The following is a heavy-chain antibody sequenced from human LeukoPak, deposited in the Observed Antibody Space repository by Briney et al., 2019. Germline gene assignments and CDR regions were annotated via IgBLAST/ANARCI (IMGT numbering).Heavy chain of an antibody. V-gene: IGHV4-39*07. CDR2: IYYRGSP. CDR3: ARETVTTLSVRINWFDP. CDR1: GDSIKSASYY. J-gene: IGHJ5*02. Sequence: SETLSLTCTVSGDSIKSASYYWGWIRQPRGKGLEWIGSIYYRGSPYYNPSLKSRVTISVETSKNQFSLKLTSVTAADTAVYYCARETVTTLSVRINWFDPWGQGTLVTVSS. D-gene: IGHD4-17*01.